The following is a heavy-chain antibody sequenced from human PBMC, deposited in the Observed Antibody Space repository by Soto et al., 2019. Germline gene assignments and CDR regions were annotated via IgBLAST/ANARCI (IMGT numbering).Heavy chain of an antibody. Sequence: EVQLVESGGGLVQPGGSLRLSCAASGFTFXXXXXXXXXXXXXXXLEWVANIKQDGSEKYYVDSVKGRFTISRDNXXXXXXXXXXXXXXXXXXXXXXXXXXXXXXXXNYWGQGTLVTVSS. V-gene: IGHV3-7*01. CDR3: XXXXXXXXXXNY. CDR2: IKQDGSEK. CDR1: GFTFXXXX. J-gene: IGHJ4*02.